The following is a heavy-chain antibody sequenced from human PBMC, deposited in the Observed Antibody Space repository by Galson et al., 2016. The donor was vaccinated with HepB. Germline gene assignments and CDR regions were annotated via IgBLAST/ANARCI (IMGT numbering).Heavy chain of an antibody. J-gene: IGHJ2*01. D-gene: IGHD5-24*01. CDR1: GFTVSSYR. CDR3: ARGAISSDWYFDL. Sequence: SLRLACAASGFTVSSYRMDGVRQAPVNGLDRVAVICYDGSNKNYADSVKGRFTISRDNSKNTLYLQMNSLRAEDTAVYYCARGAISSDWYFDLWGRGTLVTVSS. V-gene: IGHV3-33*01. CDR2: ICYDGSNK.